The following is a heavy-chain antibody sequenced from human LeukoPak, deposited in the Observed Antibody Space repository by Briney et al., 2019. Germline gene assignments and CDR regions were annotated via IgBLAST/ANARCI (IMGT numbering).Heavy chain of an antibody. Sequence: PGRSLRLSCAASGFTFSSYGMHWVRQAPGKGLEWVAVIWYDGSNKYYADSVKGRFTISRDNSKNTLYLQMNSLRAEDTAVYYCAGDAVFGAAKYYYGMDVWGQGTTVTVSS. CDR2: IWYDGSNK. CDR1: GFTFSSYG. D-gene: IGHD3-3*01. J-gene: IGHJ6*02. CDR3: AGDAVFGAAKYYYGMDV. V-gene: IGHV3-33*01.